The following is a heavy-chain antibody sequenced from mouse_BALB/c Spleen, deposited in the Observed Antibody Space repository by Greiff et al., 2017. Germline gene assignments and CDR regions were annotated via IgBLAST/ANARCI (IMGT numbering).Heavy chain of an antibody. CDR3: ITTVAY. CDR1: GYTFTDYE. V-gene: IGHV1-15*01. J-gene: IGHJ3*01. CDR2: IDPETGGT. D-gene: IGHD1-1*01. Sequence: VQLVESGAELVRPGASVTLSCKASGYTFTDYEMHWVKQTPVHGLEWIGAIDPETGGTAYNQKFKGKATLTADKSSSTAYMELRSLTSEDSAVYYCITTVAYWGQGTLVTVSA.